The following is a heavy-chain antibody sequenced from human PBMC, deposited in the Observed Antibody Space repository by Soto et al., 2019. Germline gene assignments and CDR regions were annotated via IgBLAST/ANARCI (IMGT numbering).Heavy chain of an antibody. D-gene: IGHD1-1*01. CDR2: VAGDGGGI. Sequence: GGSLRLSCAASGFTFNTYAVSWVRQAPGKGLEFVADVAGDGGGIHYAASVQGRFTISRDNSKNTLYLQMSSLRAEDTALYYCAKYRVAGDGRLALDFWGQGTLVTVSS. CDR3: AKYRVAGDGRLALDF. CDR1: GFTFNTYA. J-gene: IGHJ4*02. V-gene: IGHV3-23*01.